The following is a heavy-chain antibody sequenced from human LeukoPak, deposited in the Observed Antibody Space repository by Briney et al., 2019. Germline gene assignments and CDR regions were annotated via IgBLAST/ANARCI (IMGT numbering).Heavy chain of an antibody. V-gene: IGHV4-39*07. CDR3: ARDLQWELLRIDY. J-gene: IGHJ4*02. Sequence: SETLSLTCTVSGGSISSSSYYWGWIRQPAGKGLEWIGSIYYSGCTYYNPSLKSRVTISVDTSKNQFSLKLSSVTAADTAVYYCARDLQWELLRIDYRGQRTLVTVSS. CDR2: IYYSGCT. D-gene: IGHD1-26*01. CDR1: GGSISSSSYY.